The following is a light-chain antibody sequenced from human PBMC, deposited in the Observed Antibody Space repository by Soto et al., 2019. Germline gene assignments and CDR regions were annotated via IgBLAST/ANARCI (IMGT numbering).Light chain of an antibody. V-gene: IGKV1D-12*01. CDR3: QQADTFPWT. CDR2: SAS. CDR1: RDISTW. Sequence: DRVTITCRASRDISTWVAWYQQKPGKAPKLLIYSASALKRGVPSRFSGSGSGTDFALTVSSLQPEDFATYYCQQADTFPWTFGQGTKVDI. J-gene: IGKJ1*01.